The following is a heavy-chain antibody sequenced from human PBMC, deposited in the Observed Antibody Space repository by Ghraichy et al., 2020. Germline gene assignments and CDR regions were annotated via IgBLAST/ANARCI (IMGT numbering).Heavy chain of an antibody. D-gene: IGHD6-19*01. V-gene: IGHV6-1*01. CDR1: GDSVSSNSYA. CDR2: TYYRSKWYN. Sequence: SQTLSLTCAISGDSVSSNSYAWNWIRLSPSRGLEWLGRTYYRSKWYNDYAVSVKGRITINPDTSKNQFSLELNSVTPEDTAVYYCARDWGSAWPFDPLGQGILVTVSS. CDR3: ARDWGSAWPFDP. J-gene: IGHJ5*02.